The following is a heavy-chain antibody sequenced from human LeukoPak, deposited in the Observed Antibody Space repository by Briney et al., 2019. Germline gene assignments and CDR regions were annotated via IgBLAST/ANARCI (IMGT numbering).Heavy chain of an antibody. CDR3: ARDGGGSGWYNFDY. V-gene: IGHV4-4*07. J-gene: IGHJ4*02. CDR1: GGSISSYY. D-gene: IGHD6-19*01. Sequence: SETLSLTCTVSGGSISSYYWSWIRQPPGKGLEWIGRIYTSGSTNYNPSLKTRVTMSVDTSKNQFSLKLSSVTAADTAVYYCARDGGGSGWYNFDYWGQGTLVTVSS. CDR2: IYTSGST.